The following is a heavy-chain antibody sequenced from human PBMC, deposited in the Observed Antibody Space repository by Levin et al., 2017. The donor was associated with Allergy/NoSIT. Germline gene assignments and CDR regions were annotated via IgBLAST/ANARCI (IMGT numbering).Heavy chain of an antibody. CDR1: GFTFSDYY. V-gene: IGHV3-11*01. D-gene: IGHD6-13*01. J-gene: IGHJ4*02. Sequence: GGSLRLSCAASGFTFSDYYMSWIRQAPGKGLEWVSYISSSGSTIYYADSVKGRFTISRDNAKNSLYLQMNSPRAEDTAVYYCARDLQEDIAAAGLDYFDYWGQGTLVTVSS. CDR3: ARDLQEDIAAAGLDYFDY. CDR2: ISSSGSTI.